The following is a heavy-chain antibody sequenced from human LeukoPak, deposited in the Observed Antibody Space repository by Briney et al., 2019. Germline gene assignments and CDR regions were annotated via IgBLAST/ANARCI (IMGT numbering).Heavy chain of an antibody. CDR2: IGESGDNT. J-gene: IGHJ5*02. Sequence: GGSLRLSCVASGFTFASHAVSWVRQAPGKGLEWVSSIGESGDNTYYADSVKGRFTISRDTSKNTLYLQMNSLRAEDTAVYYCAKLLGEAGGPWGQGTLVTVSS. V-gene: IGHV3-23*01. CDR3: AKLLGEAGGP. D-gene: IGHD3-10*01. CDR1: GFTFASHA.